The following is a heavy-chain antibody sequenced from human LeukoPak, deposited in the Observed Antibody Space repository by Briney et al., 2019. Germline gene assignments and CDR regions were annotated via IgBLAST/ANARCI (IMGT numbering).Heavy chain of an antibody. CDR1: GFTFSTYS. CDR3: ARAWEYRRSLGPYYYYMDV. Sequence: PGGSLRLSCAGSGFTFSTYSLTWVRQAPGKGLEWVSLISTSSSYKYYADLVKGRFTISRDNAKNSLYLQMNSLRAEDTAIYYCARAWEYRRSLGPYYYYMDVWGKGTTVTVSS. D-gene: IGHD6-6*01. J-gene: IGHJ6*03. V-gene: IGHV3-21*01. CDR2: ISTSSSYK.